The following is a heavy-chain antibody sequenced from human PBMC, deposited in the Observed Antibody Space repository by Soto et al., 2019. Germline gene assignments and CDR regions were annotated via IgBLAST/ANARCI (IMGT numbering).Heavy chain of an antibody. CDR3: AKGETPSYYYDSSGYYRIRYFQH. V-gene: IGHV1-18*01. CDR2: ISAYNGNT. CDR1: VYTFTSYG. Sequence: GASVKVSCKASVYTFTSYGSSWVRQAPGQGLEWMGWISAYNGNTNYAQKLQGRVTMTTDTSTSTAYMELRSLRSDDTAVYYCAKGETPSYYYDSSGYYRIRYFQHWGQGTLVTV. D-gene: IGHD3-22*01. J-gene: IGHJ1*01.